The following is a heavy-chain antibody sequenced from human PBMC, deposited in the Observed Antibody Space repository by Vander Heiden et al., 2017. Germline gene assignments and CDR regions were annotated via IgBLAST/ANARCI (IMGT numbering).Heavy chain of an antibody. CDR2: IYYSGST. Sequence: QVQLQASGPGLVKPSQTLSLTCTASGGSISSGGYYWSWIRQHPGKGLEWIGYIYYSGSTYYNPSLKSRVTISVDTSKNQFSLKLSSVTAADTAVYYCARTGYCSGGSCYSFDYWGQGTLGTVSS. D-gene: IGHD2-15*01. J-gene: IGHJ4*02. CDR3: ARTGYCSGGSCYSFDY. CDR1: GGSISSGGYY. V-gene: IGHV4-31*03.